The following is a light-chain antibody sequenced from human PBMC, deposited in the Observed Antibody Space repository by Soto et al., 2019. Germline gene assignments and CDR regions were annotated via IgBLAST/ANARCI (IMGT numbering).Light chain of an antibody. CDR1: QNLVHSNGNTY. CDR2: KIS. CDR3: MQPTHFHWT. Sequence: DIVMTQTPLSSPVTLGQPASISCRSSQNLVHSNGNTYLSWLHQRPGQPPRLLIYKISNRFSGVPDRFGGSGGCRYVRLGISRVEAEDVGVYYRMQPTHFHWTTGQGSKVDI. V-gene: IGKV2-24*01. J-gene: IGKJ1*01.